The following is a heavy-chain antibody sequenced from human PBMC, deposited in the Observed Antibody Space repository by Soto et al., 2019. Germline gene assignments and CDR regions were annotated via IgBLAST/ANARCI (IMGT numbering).Heavy chain of an antibody. CDR2: LYXSGRI. Sequence: PSETLSLRCTVCDGFLSSADFYWSWMRQPPGKGLEWIGYLYXSGRINYNRSLKSRVTPSVDSSKHQLSLKLSAVTAADQAVYSCARTWDCYYYYGMDVRAHGATVTVSS. J-gene: IGHJ6*02. D-gene: IGHD1-26*01. CDR1: DGFLSSADFY. V-gene: IGHV4-61*08. CDR3: ARTWDCYYYYGMDV.